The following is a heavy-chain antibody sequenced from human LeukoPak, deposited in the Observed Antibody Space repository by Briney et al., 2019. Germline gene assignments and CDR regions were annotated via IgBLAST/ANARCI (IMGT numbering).Heavy chain of an antibody. CDR2: IYYSGST. V-gene: IGHV4-59*08. Sequence: NPSETLSLTCTVSGVSISSYYWSWIRQPPGKGLEWIGFIYYSGSTNYNPSLKSRVTISVDTSKNQFSLNLSSVTAADTAIYYCARLKDGVFGPWGQGTLVTVSS. CDR3: ARLKDGVFGP. CDR1: GVSISSYY. D-gene: IGHD2-8*01. J-gene: IGHJ5*02.